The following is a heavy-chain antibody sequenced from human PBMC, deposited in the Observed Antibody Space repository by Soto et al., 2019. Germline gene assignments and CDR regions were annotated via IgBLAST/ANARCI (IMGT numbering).Heavy chain of an antibody. CDR3: ARGVGVAAATPFDY. V-gene: IGHV3-23*01. Sequence: EVQLLESGGGLVQPGGSPRLSCAASGFTFSSYAMSWVRQAPGKGLEWVSAISGSGGSTYYADFVKGRFTISNNNSKNTLNLQMISLRAEDTVVYSGARGVGVAAATPFDYWGQGTLVTVSS. D-gene: IGHD2-15*01. CDR1: GFTFSSYA. J-gene: IGHJ4*02. CDR2: ISGSGGST.